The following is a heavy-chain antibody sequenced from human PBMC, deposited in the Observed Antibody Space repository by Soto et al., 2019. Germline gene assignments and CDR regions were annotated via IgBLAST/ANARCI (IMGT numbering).Heavy chain of an antibody. CDR2: IYQSGVT. Sequence: PSETLSLTCNMSGGSYSISTYSWSWIRQPPGKALQWIGFIYQSGVTSYNPSLASRVSISLDRSNNQCSLKLKSVTAADTAVYFCAGMPYTSGLRFDSWCPGTLFTV. CDR3: AGMPYTSGLRFDS. CDR1: GGSYSISTYS. V-gene: IGHV4-30-2*01. D-gene: IGHD6-19*01. J-gene: IGHJ5*01.